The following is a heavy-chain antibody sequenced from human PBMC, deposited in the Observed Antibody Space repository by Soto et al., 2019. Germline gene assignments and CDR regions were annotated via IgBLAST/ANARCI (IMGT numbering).Heavy chain of an antibody. CDR1: GFTFSSYG. CDR3: ARRGYCTTTICSQSLDY. CDR2: IWSDGTHE. D-gene: IGHD2-8*01. V-gene: IGHV3-33*01. J-gene: IGHJ4*02. Sequence: QVQLVESGGGVVQPGRSLRLSCAASGFTFSSYGMHWVRQAPGKGLEWVAVIWSDGTHEYYVDSVRGRFTISRDNSKNTLYLQMNSLRAEDTAVYYCARRGYCTTTICSQSLDYWGQGTLVTVSS.